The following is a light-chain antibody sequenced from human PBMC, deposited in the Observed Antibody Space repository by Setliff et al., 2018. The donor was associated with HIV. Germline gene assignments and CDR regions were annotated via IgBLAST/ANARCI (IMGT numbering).Light chain of an antibody. CDR1: SSDDGGYNY. CDR3: SSYTSSGTPV. CDR2: EVS. J-gene: IGLJ3*02. V-gene: IGLV2-14*01. Sequence: QSVLAQPTSVSGSPGQSSTISCTGTSSDDGGYNYVSWYQHRPGKAPKVVIYEVSNRPSGVSNRFSGSKSGNTASLTISGLQAEEEADYYCSSYTSSGTPVFGGGTKVTVL.